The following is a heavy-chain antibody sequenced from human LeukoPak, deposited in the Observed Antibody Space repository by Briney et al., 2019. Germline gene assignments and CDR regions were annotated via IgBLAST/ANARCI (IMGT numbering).Heavy chain of an antibody. D-gene: IGHD3-10*01. CDR1: GFTFSSYA. CDR3: ARFGELLLSYYGMDV. Sequence: GGSLRLSCAASGFTFSSYAVSWVRQAPGKGLEWVPYISSSSSYTNYADSVKGRFTISRDNAKNSLYLQMNSLRAEDTAVYYCARFGELLLSYYGMDVWGKGTTVTVSS. J-gene: IGHJ6*04. CDR2: ISSSSSYT. V-gene: IGHV3-21*05.